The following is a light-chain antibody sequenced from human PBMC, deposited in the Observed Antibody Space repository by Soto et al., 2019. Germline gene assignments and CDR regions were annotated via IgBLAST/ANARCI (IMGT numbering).Light chain of an antibody. J-gene: IGKJ5*01. CDR3: QQYGSSPIT. CDR1: QSVNTNY. V-gene: IGKV3-20*01. Sequence: EIMLTQSPGTLSLSPGERATLSCRASQSVNTNYLAWYQQKSGQAPRLLIYGASSRATGIPDRFSGSGSGTDFTLTISRLEPEDFAAYFCQQYGSSPITFGQGTRLEIK. CDR2: GAS.